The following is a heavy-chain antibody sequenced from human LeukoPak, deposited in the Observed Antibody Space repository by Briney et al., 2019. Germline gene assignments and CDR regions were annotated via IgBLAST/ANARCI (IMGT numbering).Heavy chain of an antibody. J-gene: IGHJ5*02. V-gene: IGHV3-48*03. CDR2: ISSSGSTI. CDR1: GFTFSSYE. CDR3: ARGQYSGSYLIGWLDP. D-gene: IGHD1-26*01. Sequence: GGSLRLSCAASGFTFSSYEMNWVRQAPGKGLEWVSYISSSGSTIYYADSVKGRFTISRDNAKNSLYLQMNSLRAEDTAVYYCARGQYSGSYLIGWLDPWGQGTLVTVSS.